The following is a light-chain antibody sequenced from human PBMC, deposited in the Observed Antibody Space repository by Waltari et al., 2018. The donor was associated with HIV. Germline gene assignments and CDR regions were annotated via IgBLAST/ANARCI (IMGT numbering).Light chain of an antibody. CDR2: KDS. CDR3: QSVDSSATYWV. V-gene: IGLV3-25*03. J-gene: IGLJ3*02. CDR1: ALPDHY. Sequence: YELRQPRSVSVSSGQTDRTTCSGDALPDHYVYWYQQKPVQPPLLVIFKDSERPSVIPERFSGSSSGTTVTLTVTGVQAEDEADYYCQSVDSSATYWVFGGGTKLTVL.